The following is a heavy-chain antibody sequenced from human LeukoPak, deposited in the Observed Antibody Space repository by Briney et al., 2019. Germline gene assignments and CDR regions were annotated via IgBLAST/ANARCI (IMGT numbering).Heavy chain of an antibody. J-gene: IGHJ4*02. V-gene: IGHV4-59*08. CDR2: IYYSGNT. D-gene: IGHD6-13*01. CDR1: DGSIRCYY. CDR3: ARQIIRGQYLVHFDY. Sequence: SETLSLTCTVYDGSIRCYYWSWIRQPPGNGLEWIGYIYYSGNTYYNPSLKSRVTISPDTSKSQFSLRLKSVTAADTAVYYCARQIIRGQYLVHFDYWSQGTLVTVSS.